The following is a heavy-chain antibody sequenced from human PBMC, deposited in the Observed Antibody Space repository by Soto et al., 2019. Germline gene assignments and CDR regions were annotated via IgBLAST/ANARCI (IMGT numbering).Heavy chain of an antibody. Sequence: QVQLQQWGAGLLKPSETLSLTCAVYGGSFSGYYWSWIRQPPGKGLEWIGEINHSGSTNYNPSLKSRVTISVDTSKNQFSLKLSSVTAADTAVYYCARYRGKYCSSTSCPFDYWGQGTLFTVSS. D-gene: IGHD2-2*01. CDR1: GGSFSGYY. J-gene: IGHJ4*02. CDR3: ARYRGKYCSSTSCPFDY. CDR2: INHSGST. V-gene: IGHV4-34*01.